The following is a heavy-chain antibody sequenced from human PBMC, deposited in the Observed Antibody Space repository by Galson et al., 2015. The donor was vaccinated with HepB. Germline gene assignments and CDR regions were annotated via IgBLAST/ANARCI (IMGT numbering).Heavy chain of an antibody. CDR1: GFTLSTYN. CDR3: ARDLSTSRRAYDI. V-gene: IGHV3-21*01. CDR2: IATGNTHM. J-gene: IGHJ3*02. D-gene: IGHD2-2*01. Sequence: LRLSCAASGFTLSTYNMNWVRQAPGKGLEWVSFIATGNTHMKYAESVKGRFTISRDDAKNSLYPQMSSQRAEDTAIYYYARDLSTSRRAYDIWGQGTLVTVSS.